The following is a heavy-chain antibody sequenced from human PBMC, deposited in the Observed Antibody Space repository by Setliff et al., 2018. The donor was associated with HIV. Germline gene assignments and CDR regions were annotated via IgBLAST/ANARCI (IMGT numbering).Heavy chain of an antibody. CDR1: GASISLIAYY. CDR3: ARHAPSGELYYFDH. V-gene: IGHV4-39*01. CDR2: VYYTGST. Sequence: SETLSLTCTVSGASISLIAYYWGWVRQPPGKGLEWIGSVYYTGSTFYNPSLKSLKGRVTISVDTSKNQFSLKLISVTAADTAIYFCARHAPSGELYYFDHWGQGTLVTVSS. D-gene: IGHD3-10*01. J-gene: IGHJ4*02.